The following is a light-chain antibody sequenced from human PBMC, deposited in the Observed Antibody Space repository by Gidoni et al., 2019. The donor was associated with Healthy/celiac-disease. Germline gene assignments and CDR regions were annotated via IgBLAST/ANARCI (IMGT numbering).Light chain of an antibody. CDR1: QSVSSN. CDR2: GAS. CDR3: QQYNNWPPCS. V-gene: IGKV3-15*01. Sequence: EIVMTLSPATLSVSPGERATLSCRASQSVSSNLAWYQQKPGQAPRLLIYGASTRATGIPARFSGSRSWTEFTLTISSLQSEDVAVYYCQQYNNWPPCSFGQGTKLEIK. J-gene: IGKJ2*04.